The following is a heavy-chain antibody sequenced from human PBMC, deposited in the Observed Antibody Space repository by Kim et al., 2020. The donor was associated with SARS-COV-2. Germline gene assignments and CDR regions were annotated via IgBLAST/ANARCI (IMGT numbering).Heavy chain of an antibody. CDR3: ARGPYDFWSGYLDAFDI. D-gene: IGHD3-3*01. J-gene: IGHJ3*02. V-gene: IGHV4-30-2*04. Sequence: LESRVTISVDTSKNQFSLKLGSVTAADTAVYYCARGPYDFWSGYLDAFDIWGQGTMVTVSS.